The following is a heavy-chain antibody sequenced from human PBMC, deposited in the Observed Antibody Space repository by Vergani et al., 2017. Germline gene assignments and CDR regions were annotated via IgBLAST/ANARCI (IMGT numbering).Heavy chain of an antibody. V-gene: IGHV4-4*03. Sequence: QVQLQESGPGLVKPPGTLSLTCAVSGGSISSNNFWSGVRQPPGKGLEWIGEIYHSGRTNYNPSLKGRVTISIDKSKNQFSLNLSCVTAADTAMYYCARVDTTMVFFDGWDRGTLLTVS. D-gene: IGHD5-18*01. J-gene: IGHJ4*01. CDR3: ARVDTTMVFFDG. CDR2: IYHSGRT. CDR1: GGSISSNNF.